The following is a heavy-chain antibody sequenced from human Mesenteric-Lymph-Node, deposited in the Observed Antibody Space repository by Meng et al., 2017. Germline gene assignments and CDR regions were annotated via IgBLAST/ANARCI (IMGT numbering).Heavy chain of an antibody. CDR1: GGSISTGGYY. Sequence: QVLLQESGPGLVKPSQTLSLTCTVSGGSISTGGYYWTWIRQHPGKGLEWIGYIYSTGATFYNPSLKSRLTISIDPSKNQFSLTLSSVTAADTAVYYCARVGLLRFVDDWGQGTLVTVSS. CDR3: ARVGLLRFVDD. J-gene: IGHJ4*02. D-gene: IGHD3-10*01. V-gene: IGHV4-31*03. CDR2: IYSTGAT.